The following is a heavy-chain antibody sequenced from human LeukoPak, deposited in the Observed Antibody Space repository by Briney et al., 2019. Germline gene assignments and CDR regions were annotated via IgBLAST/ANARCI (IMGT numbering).Heavy chain of an antibody. D-gene: IGHD3-22*01. CDR3: ATEGSVNYYYDISGYYNH. CDR2: ISYDGNNK. CDR1: GFTFSSHA. Sequence: GGSLRLSCAASAASGFTFSSHAFHWVRQAPGKGLEWVSVISYDGNNKYYADSVRGRFTISRDNSKSTLFLQMNSLRVEDTAVYYCATEGSVNYYYDISGYYNHWGQGTLVTVSS. V-gene: IGHV3-30-3*01. J-gene: IGHJ4*02.